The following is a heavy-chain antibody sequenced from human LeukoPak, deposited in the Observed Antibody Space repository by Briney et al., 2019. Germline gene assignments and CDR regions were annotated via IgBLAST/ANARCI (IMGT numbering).Heavy chain of an antibody. CDR3: ARPSGSYQYYFDY. V-gene: IGHV5-51*01. CDR1: GYSFTSYW. D-gene: IGHD1-26*01. J-gene: IGHJ4*02. Sequence: GGSLKISCKGSGYSFTSYWIGWVRQMPGKGLEWMGIIYPGDSDTRYSPSFQGQVTISADKSTSTAYLQWSSLKASDTAMYYCARPSGSYQYYFDYWGQGTLVTVSS. CDR2: IYPGDSDT.